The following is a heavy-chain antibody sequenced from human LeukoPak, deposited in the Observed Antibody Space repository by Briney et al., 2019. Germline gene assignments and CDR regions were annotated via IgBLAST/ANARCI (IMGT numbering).Heavy chain of an antibody. CDR3: ARGPPGQQLLF. D-gene: IGHD6-13*01. Sequence: GGSLRLSCAASGFTVSSNYMSWVRRAPGKGLEWVSVIYSGGGTYYADSVKGRFTISRDTSMNTLYLQMNSLRADDTAVYYCARGPPGQQLLFWGQGTLVTVSS. J-gene: IGHJ4*02. V-gene: IGHV3-66*01. CDR2: IYSGGGT. CDR1: GFTVSSNY.